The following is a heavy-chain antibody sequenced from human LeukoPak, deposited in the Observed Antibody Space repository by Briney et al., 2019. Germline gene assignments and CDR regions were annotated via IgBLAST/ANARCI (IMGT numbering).Heavy chain of an antibody. J-gene: IGHJ4*02. V-gene: IGHV3-21*01. CDR2: ISISSNYI. CDR1: GFTFSRYS. CDR3: AKVRWDNSGWYYLDS. D-gene: IGHD6-19*01. Sequence: GGSLRLSCAASGFTFSRYSMNWVRQAPGKGLEWVSSISISSNYIYYADSVKGRFTISRDNSKSTLLLQMNSLRAEDTAVYYCAKVRWDNSGWYYLDSWGQGTLVTVSS.